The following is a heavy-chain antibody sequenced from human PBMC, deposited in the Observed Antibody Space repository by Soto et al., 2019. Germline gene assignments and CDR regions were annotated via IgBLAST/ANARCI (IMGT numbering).Heavy chain of an antibody. CDR2: ISSSSSTI. Sequence: EVQLVESGGGLVQPGGSLRLSCAASGFTFSSYSMNWVRQAPGKGLEWVSYISSSSSTIYYADSVKGRFTISRDNAKNSLYLQMNSLRAEDTAVYYCARASTEDCSGGSCFDYYYYYYMDVWGKGTTVTVSS. CDR3: ARASTEDCSGGSCFDYYYYYYMDV. J-gene: IGHJ6*03. V-gene: IGHV3-48*01. CDR1: GFTFSSYS. D-gene: IGHD2-15*01.